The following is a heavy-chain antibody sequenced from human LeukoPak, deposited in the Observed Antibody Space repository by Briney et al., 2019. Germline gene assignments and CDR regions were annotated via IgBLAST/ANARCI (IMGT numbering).Heavy chain of an antibody. CDR3: ATDLSYSNSYYYYGMDV. Sequence: GASVKVSCKVSGYTLTELSMHWVRQAPGKGLEWMGGFDPEDGETIYAQKFQGRVTMTEDTSTDTAYVELSSLRSEDTAVYYCATDLSYSNSYYYYGMDVWGQGTTVTVSS. V-gene: IGHV1-24*01. CDR2: FDPEDGET. D-gene: IGHD4-11*01. CDR1: GYTLTELS. J-gene: IGHJ6*02.